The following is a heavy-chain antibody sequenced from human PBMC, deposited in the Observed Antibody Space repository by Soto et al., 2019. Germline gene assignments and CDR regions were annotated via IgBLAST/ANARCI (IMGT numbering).Heavy chain of an antibody. J-gene: IGHJ6*02. CDR3: ARVVTTVTRAYYYYYGMDV. CDR2: IYYSGST. D-gene: IGHD4-4*01. CDR1: GGSISSGGYY. Sequence: QVQLQESGPGLVKPSQTLSLTCTVSGGSISSGGYYWSWIRQHPGKGLEWIGYIYYSGSTYYNPSXXRRVTISVDTXXNXFXXKLSSVTAADAAVCYCARVVTTVTRAYYYYYGMDVWGQGTTVTVSS. V-gene: IGHV4-31*03.